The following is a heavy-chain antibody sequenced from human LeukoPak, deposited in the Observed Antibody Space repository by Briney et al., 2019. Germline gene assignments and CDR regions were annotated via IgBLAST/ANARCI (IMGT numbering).Heavy chain of an antibody. D-gene: IGHD4-17*01. CDR3: ARDLGGEGGY. Sequence: SVKGRFTISRDNVKESLSLQMNSLRAEDTAIYYCARDLGGEGGYWGRGTLVTVSS. J-gene: IGHJ4*02. V-gene: IGHV3-48*03.